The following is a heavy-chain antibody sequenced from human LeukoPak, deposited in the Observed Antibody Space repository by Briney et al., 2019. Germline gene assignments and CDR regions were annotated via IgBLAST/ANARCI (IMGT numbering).Heavy chain of an antibody. V-gene: IGHV4-39*01. J-gene: IGHJ4*02. CDR3: ARHDLVVTATILDY. Sequence: SETLSLTCTVSGGSISSSSYYWAWIRQPPGKGLECIGSIYYSGSTYYNPSLKSRVTISVDTSKNQFSLKLSSVTAADTAVYYCARHDLVVTATILDYWGQGTLVTVSS. D-gene: IGHD2-21*02. CDR2: IYYSGST. CDR1: GGSISSSSYY.